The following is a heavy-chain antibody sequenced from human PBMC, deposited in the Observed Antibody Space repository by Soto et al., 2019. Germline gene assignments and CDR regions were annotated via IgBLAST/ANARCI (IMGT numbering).Heavy chain of an antibody. D-gene: IGHD3-10*01. J-gene: IGHJ5*02. V-gene: IGHV4-34*01. CDR1: GGSFSGYY. Sequence: SETLSLTCAVYGGSFSGYYWSWIRQPPGKGLEWIGEINHSGSTNYNPSLKSRVTISVDMSKNQFSLKLSSVTAADTAVYYCARRPTMVRGVVRFRFDPWGQGTLVTVSS. CDR2: INHSGST. CDR3: ARRPTMVRGVVRFRFDP.